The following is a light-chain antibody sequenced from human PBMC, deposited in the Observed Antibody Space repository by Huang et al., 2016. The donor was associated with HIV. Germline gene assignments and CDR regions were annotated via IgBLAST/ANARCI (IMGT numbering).Light chain of an antibody. Sequence: DIQMTQSPSSLSASVGDRVTITCRASQRISTYLNWYQQKPGKAPKLLIFAASTLQSGVPSTFSGSGSGTDFTLTISSLQPEDFATYYCQQTYSTAITVGQGTRLEIK. CDR3: QQTYSTAIT. J-gene: IGKJ5*01. V-gene: IGKV1-39*01. CDR1: QRISTY. CDR2: AAS.